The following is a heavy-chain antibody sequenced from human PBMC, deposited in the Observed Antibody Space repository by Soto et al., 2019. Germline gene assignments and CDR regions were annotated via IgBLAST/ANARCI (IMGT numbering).Heavy chain of an antibody. V-gene: IGHV3-23*01. Sequence: EVQLLESGGGLVQPGGSLRVSCAASGFTFTNYAMTWVRQAPGKGLQWVSGISASGGATYYADSVKGRFSISRDNSKDTLYLQLNSLRAEDTAVYYCAKGGIAAPGTYYYGMDVWGQGTTVTVSS. J-gene: IGHJ6*02. D-gene: IGHD6-13*01. CDR2: ISASGGAT. CDR3: AKGGIAAPGTYYYGMDV. CDR1: GFTFTNYA.